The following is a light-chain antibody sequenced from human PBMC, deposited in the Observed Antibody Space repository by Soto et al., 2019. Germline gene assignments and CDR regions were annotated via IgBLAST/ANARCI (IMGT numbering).Light chain of an antibody. V-gene: IGKV1-5*03. J-gene: IGKJ5*01. CDR3: QHYHSFSIT. CDR1: QTISSW. CDR2: KAS. Sequence: DIQMTQSPSTLSGSVGDRVTSTCRASQTISSWLAWYQQKPGKAPKLLIYKASTLKSGVPSRFSGSGSGTEFSLTISNLRPDDFATYYCQHYHSFSITFGQGTRLEIK.